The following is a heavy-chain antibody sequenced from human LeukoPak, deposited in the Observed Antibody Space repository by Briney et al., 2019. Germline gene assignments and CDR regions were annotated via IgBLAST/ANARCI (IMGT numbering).Heavy chain of an antibody. D-gene: IGHD3-22*01. V-gene: IGHV1-2*02. CDR3: ARELNYDSSGYYFDY. CDR2: TNPNSGGT. J-gene: IGHJ4*02. CDR1: GYTFTVYF. Sequence: ASVTVSFKASGYTFTVYFMHWVRQAPGQGLEWMGWTNPNSGGTNYAQKFQGRVTMTRDTSISTAYMELSRLRSDDTAVYYCARELNYDSSGYYFDYWGQGTLVTVSS.